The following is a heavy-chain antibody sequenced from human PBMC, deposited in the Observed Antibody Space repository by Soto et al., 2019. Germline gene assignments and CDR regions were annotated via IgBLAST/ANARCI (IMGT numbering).Heavy chain of an antibody. Sequence: PGGSLRLSCVGSGFTFSNAWMSWVRQVPGKGLEWVGRISSKIDGETTYYGTPVTGRFTISRDDSKNTVYLQMDSLKNEDTGVYYCADSAMALDWDYWGQGTRVTVSS. V-gene: IGHV3-15*01. CDR3: ADSAMALDWDY. D-gene: IGHD2-21*01. CDR2: ISSKIDGETT. J-gene: IGHJ4*02. CDR1: GFTFSNAW.